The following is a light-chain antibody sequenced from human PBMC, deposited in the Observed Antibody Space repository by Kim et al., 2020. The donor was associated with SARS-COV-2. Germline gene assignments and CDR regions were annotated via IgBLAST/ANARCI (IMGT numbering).Light chain of an antibody. J-gene: IGLJ2*01. CDR1: KLGDTN. V-gene: IGLV3-1*01. Sequence: SPGQTATISCAGDKLGDTNASWYQQKPGQPPVVGIYQDTKRSSGIPERFSGSNSGNTATLTIRGTQALDEADYYCQAWDSSTVVFGAGTQLTVL. CDR2: QDT. CDR3: QAWDSSTVV.